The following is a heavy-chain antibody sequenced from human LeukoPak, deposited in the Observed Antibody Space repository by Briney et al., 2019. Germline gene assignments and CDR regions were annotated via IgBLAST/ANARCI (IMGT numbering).Heavy chain of an antibody. V-gene: IGHV3-21*04. J-gene: IGHJ6*02. D-gene: IGHD3-16*01. CDR2: ISDYP. Sequence: TGGSLRLSCAASGFTFSSYSINWVRQAPGKGLEWVSTISDYPHYADSVRGRFTISRDNSRKTVFLQMNSLTPEDAATYYCTKDSQGSYDGFWYGTYGMDVWGQGTTVTVSS. CDR3: TKDSQGSYDGFWYGTYGMDV. CDR1: GFTFSSYS.